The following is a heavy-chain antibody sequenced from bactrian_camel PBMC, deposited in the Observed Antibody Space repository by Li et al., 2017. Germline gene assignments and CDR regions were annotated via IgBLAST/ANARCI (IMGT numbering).Heavy chain of an antibody. Sequence: DVQLVESGGGSVQTGGSLRLSCSASGFTFSDHDMSWVRQAPGKGLEWVSSIDSGSGTTVYADSMKGRFTISRDTAKNTLYLQMNSLKTEDTAVYYCATAGNYHWGQGTQVTVS. CDR1: GFTFSDHD. CDR3: ATAGNYH. J-gene: IGHJ4*01. V-gene: IGHV3S40*01. D-gene: IGHD2*01. CDR2: IDSGSGTT.